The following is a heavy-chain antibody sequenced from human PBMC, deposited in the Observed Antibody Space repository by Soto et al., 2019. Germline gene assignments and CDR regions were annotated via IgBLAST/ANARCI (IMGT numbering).Heavy chain of an antibody. CDR3: TRDSLGGDYYYGMDV. CDR1: GFTFGDYA. J-gene: IGHJ6*02. CDR2: IRSKAYGGTT. D-gene: IGHD3-16*01. Sequence: GGSLRLSCTASGFTFGDYAMSWVRQAPGKGLEWVGFIRSKAYGGTTEYAASVKGRFTISRDDSKSIAYLQMNSLKTEDTAVYYCTRDSLGGDYYYGMDVWGQGTTVTVSS. V-gene: IGHV3-49*04.